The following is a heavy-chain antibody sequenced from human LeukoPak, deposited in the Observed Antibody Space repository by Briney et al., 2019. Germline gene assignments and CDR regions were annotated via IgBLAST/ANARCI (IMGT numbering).Heavy chain of an antibody. D-gene: IGHD1-26*01. CDR3: ARPTSSGSYYWFDY. CDR2: IWYDGSNK. CDR1: GFTFSSYG. J-gene: IGHJ4*02. Sequence: VGSLGLSCAASGFTFSSYGMHWVRQAPRKGLEWVAVIWYDGSNKYYADSVKGRFTISRDNSKNTLYLQMNSLRAEDTAVYYCARPTSSGSYYWFDYWGQGTLVTVSS. V-gene: IGHV3-33*01.